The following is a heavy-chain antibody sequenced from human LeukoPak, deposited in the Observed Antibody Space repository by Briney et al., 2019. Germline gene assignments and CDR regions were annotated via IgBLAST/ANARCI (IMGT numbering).Heavy chain of an antibody. D-gene: IGHD3-10*01. CDR3: AKAVRSMVTGGGYFDS. Sequence: GGSLRLSCAASGFAFSNYAMSWVRQAPGKGLEWVSALRGGGDSRYYADSVMGRFTISRDNSKNTLYLQMNSLRAEDTAVYYCAKAVRSMVTGGGYFDSWGQGTMVTVSS. V-gene: IGHV3-23*01. J-gene: IGHJ4*02. CDR2: LRGGGDSR. CDR1: GFAFSNYA.